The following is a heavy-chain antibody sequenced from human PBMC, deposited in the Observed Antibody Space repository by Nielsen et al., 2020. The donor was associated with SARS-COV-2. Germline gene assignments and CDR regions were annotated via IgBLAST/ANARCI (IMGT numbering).Heavy chain of an antibody. V-gene: IGHV3-7*01. Sequence: GESLKISCAASGFTFSSYWMSWVRQAPGKGLEWVANIKQDGSEKYYVDSVKGRFTISRDNAKNSLYLQMNSLRAEDTAVYYCARESVWYYYGSGSYPPYYYFDYWGQGTLVTVSS. CDR3: ARESVWYYYGSGSYPPYYYFDY. CDR1: GFTFSSYW. CDR2: IKQDGSEK. J-gene: IGHJ4*02. D-gene: IGHD3-10*01.